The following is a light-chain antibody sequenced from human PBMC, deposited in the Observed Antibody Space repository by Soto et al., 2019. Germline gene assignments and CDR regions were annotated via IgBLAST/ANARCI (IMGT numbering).Light chain of an antibody. CDR1: QSVSSSY. CDR3: QQYGSSPRT. J-gene: IGKJ1*01. V-gene: IGKV3-20*01. Sequence: EIVLTQSPGTLSLSPGERATLSCRASQSVSSSYLAWYQQKPGQAPRLLIYGASSRATGIPDRFSGSGSGTDLTLNISRLEPEDSAVYYCQQYGSSPRTCGQGTEVEIK. CDR2: GAS.